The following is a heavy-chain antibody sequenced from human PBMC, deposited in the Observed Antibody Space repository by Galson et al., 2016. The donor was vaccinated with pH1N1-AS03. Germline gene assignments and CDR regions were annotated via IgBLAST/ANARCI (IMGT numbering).Heavy chain of an antibody. CDR2: IRYDESIK. J-gene: IGHJ4*02. CDR3: VIGGGYAHGTLDYYFDS. CDR1: GFVFSNSA. D-gene: IGHD3-16*01. Sequence: YLRLSCAAFGFVFSNSAIHWFSQSPGKGLEWVTCIRYDESIKNYGDSVKGRFTISRDNSKNTVELEMNSLTPEDSAVYYCVIGGGYAHGTLDYYFDSWGQGSLVTVSS. V-gene: IGHV3-30*02.